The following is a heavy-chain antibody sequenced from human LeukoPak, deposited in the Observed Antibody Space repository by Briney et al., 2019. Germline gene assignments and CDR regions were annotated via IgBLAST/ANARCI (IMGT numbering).Heavy chain of an antibody. CDR2: INPSGGST. J-gene: IGHJ5*02. Sequence: ASVKVSCKASGYTFTGYHMHWVRQAPGQGLEWMGIINPSGGSTTYAEKFQGRVTMTRDTSTSTVYMELSSLRSEATAVCYCARDSLRTAIAMAGGNWFDPWGQGTLVTVSS. CDR3: ARDSLRTAIAMAGGNWFDP. CDR1: GYTFTGYH. D-gene: IGHD6-19*01. V-gene: IGHV1-46*01.